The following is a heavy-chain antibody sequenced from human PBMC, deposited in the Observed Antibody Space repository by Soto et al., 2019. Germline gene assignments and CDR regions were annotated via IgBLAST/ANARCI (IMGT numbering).Heavy chain of an antibody. CDR2: IYPGDSDT. CDR3: ARHDYYDSSGYYSSFDY. Sequence: PGQSLKISCKGSGYSFTSYWIGWVRQMPGKGLEWMGIIYPGDSDTRYSPSFQGQVTISADKSISTPYLQWSSLKASDTAMYYGARHDYYDSSGYYSSFDYWGQGPLVTVSS. V-gene: IGHV5-51*01. CDR1: GYSFTSYW. J-gene: IGHJ4*02. D-gene: IGHD3-22*01.